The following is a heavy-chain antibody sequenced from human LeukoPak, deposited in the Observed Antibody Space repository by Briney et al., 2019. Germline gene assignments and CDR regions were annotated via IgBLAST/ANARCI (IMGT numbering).Heavy chain of an antibody. CDR3: ARGRFLDAFDI. Sequence: PSETLSLTCTVSGGSISSYYWSWIRQPPGKGLEWIGYIYYSGSTKYKPSLKSRVTISVDTSKNQFPLKLSSVTAADTAVYYCARGRFLDAFDIWGQGTMVTVSS. D-gene: IGHD3-3*01. J-gene: IGHJ3*02. CDR2: IYYSGST. V-gene: IGHV4-59*13. CDR1: GGSISSYY.